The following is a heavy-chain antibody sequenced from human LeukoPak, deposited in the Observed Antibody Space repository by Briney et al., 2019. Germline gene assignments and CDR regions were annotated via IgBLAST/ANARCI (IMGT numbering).Heavy chain of an antibody. CDR3: ANTTRVAPDGRAEYFQH. Sequence: MSSETLSLTCTVSGGSISSYSWSWIRQPPGKGLEWIGCRYVGERDLYNPSLRGRVTISVDASEKQISLSLRSVTAADTAMYYCANTTRVAPDGRAEYFQHWGQGTLAIVSS. J-gene: IGHJ1*01. V-gene: IGHV4-59*03. CDR2: RYVGERD. CDR1: GGSISSYS. D-gene: IGHD5-12*01.